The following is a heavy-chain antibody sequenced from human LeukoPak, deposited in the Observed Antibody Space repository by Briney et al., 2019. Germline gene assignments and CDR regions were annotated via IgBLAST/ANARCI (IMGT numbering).Heavy chain of an antibody. J-gene: IGHJ4*02. Sequence: ASVKVSCKASGGTFSSYAISWVRQAPGQGLEWMGRIIPIFGTANYAQKFQGRVTITADESTSTAYMELSSLRSEDTAVYYCARLQGSGSYPDYWGQGTLVTVSS. CDR2: IIPIFGTA. CDR3: ARLQGSGSYPDY. D-gene: IGHD3-10*02. CDR1: GGTFSSYA. V-gene: IGHV1-69*13.